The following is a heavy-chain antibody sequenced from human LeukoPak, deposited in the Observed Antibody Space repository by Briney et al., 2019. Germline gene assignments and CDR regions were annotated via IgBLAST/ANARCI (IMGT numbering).Heavy chain of an antibody. V-gene: IGHV4-59*01. CDR2: IYYSGST. D-gene: IGHD6-13*01. J-gene: IGHJ6*03. Sequence: SETLSLTCTVSGGSISSYYWSWIRQPPGKGLEWIGYIYYSGSTNYNPSLKSRVTISVDTSKNQFSLKLISVTAADTAVYYCARTYSSSWYGYYYYYMDVWGKGTTVTVSS. CDR1: GGSISSYY. CDR3: ARTYSSSWYGYYYYYMDV.